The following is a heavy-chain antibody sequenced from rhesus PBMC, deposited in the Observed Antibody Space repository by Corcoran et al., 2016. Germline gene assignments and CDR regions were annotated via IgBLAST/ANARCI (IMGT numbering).Heavy chain of an antibody. Sequence: QVQLQESGPGLVKPSETLSLTCVVSVGSISDSNYWSWNRQPPGKGLEWIGYIYSSGGSTCYNPAPKIRVTVAADTAKHQFSLRLSSVTAADTAVYYCARVVGTHVDYWGQGVLVTVSS. V-gene: IGHV4-106*01. CDR3: ARVVGTHVDY. CDR1: VGSISDSNY. D-gene: IGHD5-24*01. J-gene: IGHJ4*01. CDR2: IYSSGGST.